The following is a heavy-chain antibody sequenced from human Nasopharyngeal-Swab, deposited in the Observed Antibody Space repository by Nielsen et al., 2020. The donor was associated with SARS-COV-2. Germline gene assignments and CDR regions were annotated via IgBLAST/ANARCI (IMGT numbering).Heavy chain of an antibody. D-gene: IGHD2-2*02. V-gene: IGHV3-48*02. J-gene: IGHJ4*02. CDR3: ARDAIVVVPAAIQY. CDR2: ISSSSSTK. Sequence: VRQAPGKGLEWVSHISSSSSTKYYADSVKGRFTISRDNAKNSLYLQMNSLRDEDTAVYYCARDAIVVVPAAIQYWGQGTLVTVSS.